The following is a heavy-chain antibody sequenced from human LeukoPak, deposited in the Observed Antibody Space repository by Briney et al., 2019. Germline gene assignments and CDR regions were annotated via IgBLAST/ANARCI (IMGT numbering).Heavy chain of an antibody. J-gene: IGHJ4*02. CDR1: GFTFSSYA. Sequence: GGSLRLSCAASGFTFSSYAMSWVRQAPGKGLEWVSAISGSGGSTYYADSMKGRFTISRDNSKNTLYLQMNSLRAEDTAVYYCAKEGRGYSYGYKDYWGQGTLVTVSS. V-gene: IGHV3-23*01. D-gene: IGHD5-18*01. CDR3: AKEGRGYSYGYKDY. CDR2: ISGSGGST.